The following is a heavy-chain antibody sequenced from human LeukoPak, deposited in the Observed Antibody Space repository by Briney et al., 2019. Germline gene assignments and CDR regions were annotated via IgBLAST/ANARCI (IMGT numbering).Heavy chain of an antibody. Sequence: PSETLSLTCAVYGGSFSGYYWSWIRQPPGKGLEWIGEINHSGGTNYNPSLKSRVTISVDTSKNQFSLKLSSVTAADTAVYYCASRRSYVWGSYRLDYWGQGTLVTVSS. V-gene: IGHV4-34*01. D-gene: IGHD3-16*02. J-gene: IGHJ4*02. CDR2: INHSGGT. CDR1: GGSFSGYY. CDR3: ASRRSYVWGSYRLDY.